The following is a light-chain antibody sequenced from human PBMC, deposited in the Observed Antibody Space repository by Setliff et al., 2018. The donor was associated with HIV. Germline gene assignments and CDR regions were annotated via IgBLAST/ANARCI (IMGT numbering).Light chain of an antibody. CDR2: RNS. J-gene: IGLJ1*01. CDR3: ATWDDSLNGFYV. Sequence: QSVLTQPPSISGIPGQRVTISCSGSSSNIASNNVVWYQQPPGSAPKLLIYRNSQRPSGVPDRFSGSKSGPSASLAINGLQSEDEADYYCATWDDSLNGFYVFGTGTKVTVL. V-gene: IGLV1-44*01. CDR1: SSNIASNN.